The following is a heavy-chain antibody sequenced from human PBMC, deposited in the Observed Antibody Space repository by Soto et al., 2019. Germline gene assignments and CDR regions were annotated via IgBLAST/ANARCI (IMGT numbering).Heavy chain of an antibody. CDR3: AQDNKRLAAADPFDP. Sequence: QVQLVQSGAAVKQPGASVKVSCKASGYTFTSYGISWVRQAPGQGLEWMGWISAYNGNTNYAQTLQGRVTMTTDTSTSTAYMELRSLTSDDTAVYYCAQDNKRLAAADPFDPWGQGALVTVSS. V-gene: IGHV1-18*01. CDR2: ISAYNGNT. D-gene: IGHD6-13*01. CDR1: GYTFTSYG. J-gene: IGHJ5*02.